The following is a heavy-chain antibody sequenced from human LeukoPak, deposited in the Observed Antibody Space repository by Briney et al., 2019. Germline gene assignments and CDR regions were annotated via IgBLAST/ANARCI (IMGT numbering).Heavy chain of an antibody. CDR3: AKDLNYYDSSGYYAY. CDR2: ISGSGDST. J-gene: IGHJ4*02. CDR1: GFTFSSYA. Sequence: GGSLRLSCAASGFTFSSYAMSWVRQAPGKGLEWVSAISGSGDSTYYGDSVKGRFTISRDNSKNTLYLQMNSLRAEDTAVYYCAKDLNYYDSSGYYAYWGQGTLVTVSS. V-gene: IGHV3-23*01. D-gene: IGHD3-22*01.